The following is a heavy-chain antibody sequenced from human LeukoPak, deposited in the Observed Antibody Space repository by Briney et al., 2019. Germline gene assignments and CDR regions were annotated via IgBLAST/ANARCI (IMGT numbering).Heavy chain of an antibody. D-gene: IGHD3-10*01. CDR3: ARAGAPNSPFDY. J-gene: IGHJ4*02. CDR1: GGSISSYY. Sequence: ETLSLTCTVSGGSISSYYWSWIRQPAGKGLEWIGYIYYSGSTNYNPSLKSRVTISVDTSKNQFSLKLSSVTAADTAVYYCARAGAPNSPFDYWGQGTLVTVSS. CDR2: IYYSGST. V-gene: IGHV4-59*01.